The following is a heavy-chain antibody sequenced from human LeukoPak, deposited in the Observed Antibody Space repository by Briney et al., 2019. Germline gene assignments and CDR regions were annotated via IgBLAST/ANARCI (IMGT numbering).Heavy chain of an antibody. CDR2: VSSSSTNK. Sequence: GGSLRLSCAASGSTFSSYAMNWVRQAPGKGLEWVSSVSSSSTNKFYADSVKGRFTISRDDAKNSLYLQMNSLRVEDTAVYYCARENFMATSGTTFDIWGQGTIVSVSS. CDR3: ARENFMATSGTTFDI. CDR1: GSTFSSYA. V-gene: IGHV3-21*01. D-gene: IGHD1-1*01. J-gene: IGHJ3*02.